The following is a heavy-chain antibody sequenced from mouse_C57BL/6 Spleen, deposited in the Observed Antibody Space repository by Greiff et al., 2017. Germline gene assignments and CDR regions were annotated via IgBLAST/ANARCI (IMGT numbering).Heavy chain of an antibody. V-gene: IGHV5-4*01. Sequence: EVQRVESGGGLVKPGGSLKLSCAASGFTFSSYAMSWVRQTPGKRLEWVATISDGGSYTYYPDNVKGRFTISRDNAKNNLYLQMSHLKSEDTAMYYCARAGGNYGYWGQGTTLTVSS. CDR3: ARAGGNYGY. CDR1: GFTFSSYA. J-gene: IGHJ2*01. CDR2: ISDGGSYT. D-gene: IGHD2-1*01.